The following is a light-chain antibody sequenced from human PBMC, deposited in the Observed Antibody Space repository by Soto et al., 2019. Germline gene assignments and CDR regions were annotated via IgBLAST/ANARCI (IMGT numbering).Light chain of an antibody. J-gene: IGKJ5*01. CDR3: QQYHTWPPT. V-gene: IGKV3-15*01. CDR1: QSVTSN. CDR2: GAS. Sequence: EIVMTQSPATLSVSPGERATLSCRASQSVTSNLAWYKQKPGQAPRLLIYGASTTATGIPARFSGSGSGTEFTLTVSRLQSEDFAVSYCQQYHTWPPTVAQATRLEIK.